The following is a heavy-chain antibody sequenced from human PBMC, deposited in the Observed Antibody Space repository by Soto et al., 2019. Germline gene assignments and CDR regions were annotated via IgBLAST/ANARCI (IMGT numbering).Heavy chain of an antibody. Sequence: QVQLVQSGTEVKKPGASVQVSCKGSGYTFTGSGITWVRQAPGQGLEWMGRIATYDDKTNYAQKLHGRVTMTTDTSTSTAYMEPKSLRSDDTAVYYCVGDFDGSGSYYTDYWGEGTLVTVSS. CDR2: IATYDDKT. D-gene: IGHD3-10*01. CDR1: GYTFTGSG. V-gene: IGHV1-18*01. J-gene: IGHJ4*02. CDR3: VGDFDGSGSYYTDY.